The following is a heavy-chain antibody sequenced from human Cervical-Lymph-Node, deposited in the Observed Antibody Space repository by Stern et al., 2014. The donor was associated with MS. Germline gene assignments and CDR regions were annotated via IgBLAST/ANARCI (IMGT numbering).Heavy chain of an antibody. V-gene: IGHV1-69*01. D-gene: IGHD3-22*01. CDR3: ARGPDQSGGYYYAY. J-gene: IGHJ4*02. CDR2: IVPIFGSA. Sequence: QVQLVQSGAEVKKPGSSVKVSCKASGGTFNIYAISWVRQAPGQGLEWMGGIVPIFGSANYAQKFQGRVKITADESTTTIYMEVSSLRSEDTAVYYCARGPDQSGGYYYAYWGQGTRVTVSS. CDR1: GGTFNIYA.